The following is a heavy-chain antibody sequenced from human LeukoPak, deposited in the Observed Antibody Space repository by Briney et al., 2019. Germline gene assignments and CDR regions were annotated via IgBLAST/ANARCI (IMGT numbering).Heavy chain of an antibody. CDR2: IDHSGST. CDR3: ARREFGAAGEGGIFDY. J-gene: IGHJ4*02. D-gene: IGHD6-13*01. Sequence: SETLSLTCAVSGGSISSNWWSWVRQPPGKGLEWIGEIDHSGSTNYNPSLKSRVTISEDTSKNQFSLKVSSVTAADTAVYYCARREFGAAGEGGIFDYWGQGTLVTVSS. CDR1: GGSISSNW. V-gene: IGHV4-4*02.